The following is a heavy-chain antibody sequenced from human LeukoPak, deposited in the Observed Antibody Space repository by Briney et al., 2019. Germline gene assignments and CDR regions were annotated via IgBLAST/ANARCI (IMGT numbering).Heavy chain of an antibody. J-gene: IGHJ6*03. Sequence: GGSLRLSCAASGFTFSSYWMSWVRQAPGKGLEWVANIKQDGSEKYYVDSVKGRFTISRDNAKNSLYLQMNSLRAEDTAVYYCARRATVTTLYYYYYMDVWGKGTTVTVSS. CDR2: IKQDGSEK. CDR3: ARRATVTTLYYYYYMDV. D-gene: IGHD4-11*01. V-gene: IGHV3-7*01. CDR1: GFTFSSYW.